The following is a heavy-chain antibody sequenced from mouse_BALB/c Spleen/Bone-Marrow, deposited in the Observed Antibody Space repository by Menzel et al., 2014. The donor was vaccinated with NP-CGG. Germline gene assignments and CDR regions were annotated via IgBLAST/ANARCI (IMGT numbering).Heavy chain of an antibody. CDR2: IRNKANGYTT. CDR3: ARDTVITTHWYFDV. Sequence: EVKLVESGGGLGQPGGSLRLSCATSGFTFTDYYMSWVRQPPGKALEWLGFIRNKANGYTTEYSASVKGRFTISRDNSQSILYLQMNTLRAEDSATYYCARDTVITTHWYFDVWGAGTTVIVSS. J-gene: IGHJ1*01. CDR1: GFTFTDYY. V-gene: IGHV7-3*02. D-gene: IGHD2-4*01.